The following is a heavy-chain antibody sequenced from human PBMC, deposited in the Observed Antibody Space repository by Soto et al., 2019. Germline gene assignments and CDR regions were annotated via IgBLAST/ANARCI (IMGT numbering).Heavy chain of an antibody. CDR3: ARGRYCLTGRCFPNWFDS. J-gene: IGHJ5*01. Sequence: SETLSLTCSVSGDSISTVDYFWAWIRQPPGQALEYIGYIYKSTTTYYNPSFESRVAISLDTSKSQFSLNVTSVTAADTAVYFCARGRYCLTGRCFPNWFDSWGQGTLVTVPS. CDR1: GDSISTVDYF. V-gene: IGHV4-30-4*01. D-gene: IGHD2-15*01. CDR2: IYKSTTT.